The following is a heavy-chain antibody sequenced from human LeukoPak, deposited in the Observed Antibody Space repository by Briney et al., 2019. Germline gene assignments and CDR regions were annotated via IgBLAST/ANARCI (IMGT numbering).Heavy chain of an antibody. V-gene: IGHV4-30-2*01. CDR2: IYHSGST. D-gene: IGHD3-22*01. CDR1: GGSISSGGYS. Sequence: SETLSLTCAVSGGSISSGGYSWRWIRQPPGKGLEWIGYIYHSGSTYYNPSLKSRATISVDRSKNQFSLKLSSATAADTAVYYCARAKVYYYDSSGYYYPYFDYWGQGTLVTVSS. CDR3: ARAKVYYYDSSGYYYPYFDY. J-gene: IGHJ4*02.